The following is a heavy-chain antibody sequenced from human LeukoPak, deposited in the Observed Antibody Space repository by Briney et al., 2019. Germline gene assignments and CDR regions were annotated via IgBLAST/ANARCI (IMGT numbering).Heavy chain of an antibody. V-gene: IGHV3-49*04. CDR2: IRRKAHGGTT. D-gene: IGHD3-22*01. CDR1: GFTFGDYA. Sequence: GGSLRLSCTTSGFTFGDYAMSWVRQAPGKGLEWVSFIRRKAHGGTTEYAASVKGRFSSSRDDSKSIAYLQMNSLKTEDTAVYFCTRVTYYYDNSGYFHFDAWGQGSLVTVSS. J-gene: IGHJ4*02. CDR3: TRVTYYYDNSGYFHFDA.